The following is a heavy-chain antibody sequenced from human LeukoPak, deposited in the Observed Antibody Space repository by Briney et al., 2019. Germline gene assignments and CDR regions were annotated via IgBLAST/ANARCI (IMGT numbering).Heavy chain of an antibody. V-gene: IGHV3-23*01. CDR2: ISGSGAGT. J-gene: IGHJ4*02. D-gene: IGHD3-9*01. Sequence: GGSLRLSCAGSGFIFRNYAMSWVRQAPGMGLEWVSAISGSGAGTNYADSVKGRFTISSDNSKNTLYLQMNSLRSEDTAVYYCAKNGRDDHDKYFFDFWGQGTQVTVSS. CDR3: AKNGRDDHDKYFFDF. CDR1: GFIFRNYA.